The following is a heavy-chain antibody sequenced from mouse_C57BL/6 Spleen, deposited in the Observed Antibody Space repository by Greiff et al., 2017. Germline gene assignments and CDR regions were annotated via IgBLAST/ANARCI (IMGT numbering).Heavy chain of an antibody. CDR3: AKGPFDY. CDR2: ISSGSSNI. D-gene: IGHD3-3*01. J-gene: IGHJ2*01. Sequence: VQLVESGGGLVKPGGSLKLSCAASGFTFSDYGMHWVRQAPEKGLEWVAYISSGSSNIYYADTVKGRLPISRDNAKNTLFLQMTSLRSEDTAMYYCAKGPFDYWGQGTTLTVSS. CDR1: GFTFSDYG. V-gene: IGHV5-17*01.